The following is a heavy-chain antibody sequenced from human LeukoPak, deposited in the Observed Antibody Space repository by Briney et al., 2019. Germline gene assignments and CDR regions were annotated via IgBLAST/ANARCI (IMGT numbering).Heavy chain of an antibody. D-gene: IGHD6-19*01. V-gene: IGHV3-30-3*01. CDR1: GFTFSSYA. J-gene: IGHJ1*01. CDR3: ARVHRPGGGQWLVQEYFQH. CDR2: ISYDGSNK. Sequence: QPGRSLRLSCAASGFTFSSYAMHWVCQAPGKGLEWVAVISYDGSNKYYADSVKGRFTISRDNSKNTLYLQMNSLRAEDTAVYYCARVHRPGGGQWLVQEYFQHWGQGTLVTVSS.